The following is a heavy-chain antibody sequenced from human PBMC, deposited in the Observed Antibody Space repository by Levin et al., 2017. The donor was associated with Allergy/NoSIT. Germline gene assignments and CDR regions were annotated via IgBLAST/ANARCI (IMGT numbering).Heavy chain of an antibody. CDR2: IYYSGST. J-gene: IGHJ2*01. CDR1: GGSVSSGSYY. Sequence: PSETLSLTCTVSGGSVSSGSYYWSWIRQPPGKGLEWIGYIYYSGSTNYNPSLKSRVSISVDTSENQFSLKLSSVTAADTAVYYCARGEYWYFDLWGRGTLVTVSS. CDR3: ARGEYWYFDL. V-gene: IGHV4-61*01. D-gene: IGHD3-16*01.